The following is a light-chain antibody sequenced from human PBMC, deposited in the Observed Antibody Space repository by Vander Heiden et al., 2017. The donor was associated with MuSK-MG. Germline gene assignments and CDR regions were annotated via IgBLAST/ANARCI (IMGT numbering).Light chain of an antibody. V-gene: IGLV1-40*01. CDR3: QSYDSSLSGYV. Sequence: QSVLTQPPSVSGAPGQRVTISCTGSSSNIGAGYDVHWYQQLPGPAPKLLIYGNNNRPSGVPDRFSGSKSGTSASLAITGLQAEDEADYYCQSYDSSLSGYVFGTGTKVTVL. J-gene: IGLJ1*01. CDR1: SSNIGAGYD. CDR2: GNN.